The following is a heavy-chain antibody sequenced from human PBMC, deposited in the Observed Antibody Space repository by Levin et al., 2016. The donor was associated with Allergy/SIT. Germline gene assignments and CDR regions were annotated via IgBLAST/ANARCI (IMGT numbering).Heavy chain of an antibody. CDR3: AREAGESKWYFDY. Sequence: GGSLRLSCAASGFTFSSYAVGWVRQAPGKGLEWVSSITSGANTYYGDSVKGRFTISRDNSKNTLSLQMNSLRAEDTAVYYCAREAGESKWYFDYWGQGTLVTVSS. D-gene: IGHD6-19*01. CDR2: ITSGANT. V-gene: IGHV3-23*01. J-gene: IGHJ4*02. CDR1: GFTFSSYA.